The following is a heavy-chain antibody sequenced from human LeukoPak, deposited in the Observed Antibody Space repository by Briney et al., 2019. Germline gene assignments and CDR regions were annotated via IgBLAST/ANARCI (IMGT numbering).Heavy chain of an antibody. CDR1: GVTISTYD. Sequence: AGSLTLSCAASGVTISTYDMQWVRHDPGKGRVWGASMTYDGGHKYYADSVKGRVTISRDNSKNTLSLQVSGLSTADTAVYYCANGGDYFFDTGAYPSFHCWGQGTLVAVSS. V-gene: IGHV3-30*18. D-gene: IGHD2-8*02. CDR3: ANGGDYFFDTGAYPSFHC. J-gene: IGHJ4*02. CDR2: MTYDGGHK.